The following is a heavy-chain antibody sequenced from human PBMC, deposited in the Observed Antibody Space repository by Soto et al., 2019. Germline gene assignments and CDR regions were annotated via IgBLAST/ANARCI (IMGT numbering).Heavy chain of an antibody. CDR1: GGTFSSYA. CDR2: IIPIFGTA. Sequence: QVQLVQSGAEVKKPGSSVKVSCKASGGTFSSYAISWVRQAPGQGLEWMGGIIPIFGTANYAQKFQGRVTITADESPSTAYMELSSLRSEDTAVYYCARFGRGYSYGTRHYYFDYWGQGPLVTVSS. J-gene: IGHJ4*02. CDR3: ARFGRGYSYGTRHYYFDY. D-gene: IGHD5-18*01. V-gene: IGHV1-69*01.